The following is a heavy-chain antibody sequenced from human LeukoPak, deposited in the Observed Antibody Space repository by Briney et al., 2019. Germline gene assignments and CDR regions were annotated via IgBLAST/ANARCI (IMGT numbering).Heavy chain of an antibody. CDR2: ISGNGGGT. J-gene: IGHJ1*01. CDR1: GFTFYDYA. D-gene: IGHD6-13*01. CDR3: AKVPNIGSWYGLFHH. V-gene: IGHV3-43*02. Sequence: GGSLRLSCAASGFTFYDYAMHWVRQAPGKGLEWVSLISGNGGGTSYADSVKGRFTISRDNSKNSLFLQMNSLRTEDTALYYCAKVPNIGSWYGLFHHWGQGTLVTVSS.